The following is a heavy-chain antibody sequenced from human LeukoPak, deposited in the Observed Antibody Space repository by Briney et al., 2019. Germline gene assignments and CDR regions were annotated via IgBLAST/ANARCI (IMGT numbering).Heavy chain of an antibody. J-gene: IGHJ4*02. D-gene: IGHD6-13*01. V-gene: IGHV3-74*01. CDR1: GSTFSNSW. CDR2: INSEGSST. CDR3: AKGHIAAAGKGELDY. Sequence: GGSLRLSCAASGSTFSNSWMHWVRQGPGKGLVWVSRINSEGSSTNYADSVKGRFTISRDNSKNTLYLQMNSLRAEDTAVYYCAKGHIAAAGKGELDYWGQGTLVTVSS.